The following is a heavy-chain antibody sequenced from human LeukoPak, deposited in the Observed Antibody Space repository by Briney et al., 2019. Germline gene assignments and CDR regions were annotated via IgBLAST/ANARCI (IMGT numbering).Heavy chain of an antibody. Sequence: ASVKVSCKASGYTFTSFGISWVRQAPGQGLEWMGWISPYNGNTNYPQKVQGRITVTTDTSTSTAYMELRSLGSDDTAVYYCARDKNHYDTRGDFWGQGTLVTVSS. V-gene: IGHV1-18*01. CDR3: ARDKNHYDTRGDF. J-gene: IGHJ4*02. CDR1: GYTFTSFG. CDR2: ISPYNGNT. D-gene: IGHD3-22*01.